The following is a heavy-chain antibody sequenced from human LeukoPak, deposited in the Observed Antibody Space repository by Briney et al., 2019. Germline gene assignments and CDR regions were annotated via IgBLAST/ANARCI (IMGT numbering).Heavy chain of an antibody. CDR2: IYYSGST. D-gene: IGHD2-21*02. V-gene: IGHV4-39*07. J-gene: IGHJ4*02. Sequence: KSSETLSLTCTVSGGSISSSSYYWGWIRQPPGKGLEWIGSIYYSGSTYYNPSLKSRVTISVDTSKNQFSLKLSSVTAADTAVYYCARDTGDSGGYWGQGTLVTVSS. CDR3: ARDTGDSGGY. CDR1: GGSISSSSYY.